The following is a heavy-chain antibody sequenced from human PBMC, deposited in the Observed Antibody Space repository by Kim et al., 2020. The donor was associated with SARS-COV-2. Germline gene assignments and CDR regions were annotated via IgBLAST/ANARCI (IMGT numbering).Heavy chain of an antibody. D-gene: IGHD4-17*01. CDR2: ISSSSSYI. V-gene: IGHV3-21*01. J-gene: IGHJ4*02. CDR1: GFTFSSYT. Sequence: GGSLRLSCAASGFTFSSYTMDLVRQAPGKGLEWVSSISSSSSYIYYSDSVKGRFTISRDNAKNSLYLQMNSLRAEDTAVYYCARDGLVTTVTTVDFWGQGTLVTVSS. CDR3: ARDGLVTTVTTVDF.